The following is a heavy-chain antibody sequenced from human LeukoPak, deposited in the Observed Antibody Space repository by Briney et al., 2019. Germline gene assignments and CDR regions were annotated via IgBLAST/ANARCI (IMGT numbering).Heavy chain of an antibody. CDR1: GFTFSSYS. J-gene: IGHJ4*02. Sequence: GGSLRLSCAASGFTFSSYSMNWVRQAPGKGLEWVSSISSSSSYIYYADSVKGRFTISRDNAKNSLYLQMNSLRAEDTAVYYCARDLSGTVTWPYWGQGTLVTVSS. D-gene: IGHD4-17*01. V-gene: IGHV3-21*01. CDR2: ISSSSSYI. CDR3: ARDLSGTVTWPY.